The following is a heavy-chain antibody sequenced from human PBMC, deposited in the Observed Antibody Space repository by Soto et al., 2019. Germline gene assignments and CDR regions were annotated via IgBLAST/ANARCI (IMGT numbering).Heavy chain of an antibody. CDR1: GGSISNGGYY. D-gene: IGHD3-16*01. CDR3: ARVRGWGSYAAYPFDS. Sequence: NPSETLSLTCTVSGGSISNGGYYWNWVRQHPGKGLEWIGYIHYSGSTWYNPSLESRVTISVDTSKDQFSLKLRSVTAADTAVYYCARVRGWGSYAAYPFDSWGQGPLVTVSS. CDR2: IHYSGST. J-gene: IGHJ4*01. V-gene: IGHV4-31*03.